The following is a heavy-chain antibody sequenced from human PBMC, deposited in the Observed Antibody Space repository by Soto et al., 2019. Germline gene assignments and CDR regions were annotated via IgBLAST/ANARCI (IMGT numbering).Heavy chain of an antibody. D-gene: IGHD6-13*01. CDR3: ARVTSSSWPLSDYWYMDV. CDR2: ISSSGSTI. CDR1: GFTFSDYY. V-gene: IGHV3-11*01. Sequence: GGSLRLSCAASGFTFSDYYMSWIRQAPGKGLEWVSYISSSGSTIYYADSVKGRFTISRDNAKNSLYLQMNSLRAEDTAVYYCARVTSSSWPLSDYWYMDVWGKGTTVTVSS. J-gene: IGHJ6*03.